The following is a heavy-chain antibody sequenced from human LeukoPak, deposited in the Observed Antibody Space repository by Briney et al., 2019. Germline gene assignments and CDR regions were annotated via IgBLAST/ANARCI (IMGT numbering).Heavy chain of an antibody. Sequence: SETLSLTCAVYGGSFSGYYWSWIRQPPGKGLEWIGEVNHSGSTNYNPSLKSRVTISVDTSKYQFSLKLSSVTAADTAVYYCARVGPTMVRGVPSYDYWGQGTLVTVSS. D-gene: IGHD3-10*01. CDR1: GGSFSGYY. J-gene: IGHJ4*02. CDR2: VNHSGST. CDR3: ARVGPTMVRGVPSYDY. V-gene: IGHV4-34*01.